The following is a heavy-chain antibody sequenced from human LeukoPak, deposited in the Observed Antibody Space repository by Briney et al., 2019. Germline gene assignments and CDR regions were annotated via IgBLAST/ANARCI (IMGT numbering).Heavy chain of an antibody. J-gene: IGHJ5*02. V-gene: IGHV4-4*02. CDR1: GGSITSGKW. CDR2: IYHSGST. Sequence: SGTLSLTCVVSGGSITSGKWWTWVRQPPGRGLDWIGEIYHSGSTNYNPSLKSRVTIYVDTSKNQFSLKLSSVTAADTAVYYCARLNYYDSSGYYYVFGPRITQNCFDPWGQGTLATISS. CDR3: ARLNYYDSSGYYYVFGPRITQNCFDP. D-gene: IGHD3-22*01.